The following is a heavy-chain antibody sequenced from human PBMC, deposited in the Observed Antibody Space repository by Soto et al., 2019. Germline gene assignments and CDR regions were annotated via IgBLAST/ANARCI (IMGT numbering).Heavy chain of an antibody. J-gene: IGHJ6*04. Sequence: GESLKISCKGSGYSFTSYWIGWVRQMPGKGLEWMGIIYPGDSDTRYSPSFQGQVTISADKSISTAYLQWSSLKASDTAMYYCARLLVLAAMGHYYDLMYVCGRGSTVTVSS. CDR3: ARLLVLAAMGHYYDLMYV. CDR1: GYSFTSYW. V-gene: IGHV5-51*01. CDR2: IYPGDSDT. D-gene: IGHD2-2*01.